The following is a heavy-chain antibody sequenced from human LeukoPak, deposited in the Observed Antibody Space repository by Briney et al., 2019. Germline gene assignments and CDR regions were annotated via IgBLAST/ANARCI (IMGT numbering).Heavy chain of an antibody. V-gene: IGHV4-39*07. CDR2: IYYSGST. Sequence: SETLSLTCTVSGGSISSSTYYWGWIRQPPGKGLEWIGNIYYSGSTYYNPSLKSRVTISVDTSKNQFSLKLSSVTAADTAVYYCARGVAATPHYYYGMDVWGQGTTVTVSS. D-gene: IGHD2-15*01. J-gene: IGHJ6*02. CDR1: GGSISSSTYY. CDR3: ARGVAATPHYYYGMDV.